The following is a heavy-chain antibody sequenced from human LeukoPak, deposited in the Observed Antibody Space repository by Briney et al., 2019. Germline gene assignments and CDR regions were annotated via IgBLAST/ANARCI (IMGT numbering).Heavy chain of an antibody. V-gene: IGHV4-34*01. Sequence: PSETLSLTCAVYGGSFSGYYWSWIRQPPGKGLEWIGHIYFNGSTDYNSSLKSRVTISVDTSENQFSLKLKSASAADTAVYYCARLKELLAYFDYWGQGTLVTVSS. J-gene: IGHJ4*02. CDR2: IYFNGST. CDR3: ARLKELLAYFDY. CDR1: GGSFSGYY. D-gene: IGHD3-10*01.